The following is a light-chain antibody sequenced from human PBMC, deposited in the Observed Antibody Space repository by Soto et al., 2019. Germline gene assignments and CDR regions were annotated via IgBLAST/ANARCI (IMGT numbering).Light chain of an antibody. CDR2: EGS. CDR3: SSYAGAVV. J-gene: IGLJ2*01. CDR1: NSGVENYNL. Sequence: QSALTQPASVSGSPGQPITLSCTRTNSGVENYNLVSWYQHHPGKAPKLMIYEGSQRPSGVSDRFSGSKSGNTASLTISGLQAEDEADYYCSSYAGAVVFGGGTKLTVL. V-gene: IGLV2-23*01.